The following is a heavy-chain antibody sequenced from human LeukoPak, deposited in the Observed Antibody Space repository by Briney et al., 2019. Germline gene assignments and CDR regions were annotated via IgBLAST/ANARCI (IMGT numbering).Heavy chain of an antibody. CDR2: IIPTFGTA. CDR1: GGTFSSYA. D-gene: IGHD3-22*01. V-gene: IGHV1-69*05. J-gene: IGHJ3*02. Sequence: GASVKVSCKASGGTFSSYAISWVRQAPGQGLEWMGRIIPTFGTANYAQKFQGRVTITTDESTSTAYMELSSLRSEDTAVYYCARPMIVVAEWEDDAFDIWGQGTMVTVSS. CDR3: ARPMIVVAEWEDDAFDI.